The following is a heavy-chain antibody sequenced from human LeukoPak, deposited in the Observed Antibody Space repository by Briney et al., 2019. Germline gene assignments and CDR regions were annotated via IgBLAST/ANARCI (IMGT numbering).Heavy chain of an antibody. CDR3: AKVTRDDFWSGYFSFDY. CDR2: IRYDGSNK. D-gene: IGHD3-3*01. CDR1: GFTFSSYG. Sequence: GGSLRLSCAASGFTFSSYGMHWVRQAPGKGLEWVAFIRYDGSNKYYADSVKGRFTISRDNSKNTLYLQMNSLRAEDTAVYYCAKVTRDDFWSGYFSFDYWGQGTLVTVSS. J-gene: IGHJ4*02. V-gene: IGHV3-30*02.